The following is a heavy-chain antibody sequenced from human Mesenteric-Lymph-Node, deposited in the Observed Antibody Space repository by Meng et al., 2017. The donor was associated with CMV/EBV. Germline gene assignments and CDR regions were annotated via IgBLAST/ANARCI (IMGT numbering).Heavy chain of an antibody. V-gene: IGHV1-2*02. D-gene: IGHD2/OR15-2a*01. CDR2: INPNTGAA. CDR1: GYTFTSYD. J-gene: IGHJ4*02. CDR3: ARDAHCNSTFCNDS. Sequence: ASVKVSCKASGYTFTSYDINWVRQAPGQGLEWMGWINPNTGAAHFAQKFRGRVTLTRDTSITTAYMEVTSLRSDDTAVYYCARDAHCNSTFCNDSWGQGTLVTVSS.